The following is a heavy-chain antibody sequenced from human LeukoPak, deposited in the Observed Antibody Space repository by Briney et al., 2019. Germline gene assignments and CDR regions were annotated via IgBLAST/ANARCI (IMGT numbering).Heavy chain of an antibody. J-gene: IGHJ4*02. CDR2: ISYDGSNK. V-gene: IGHV3-30*04. CDR3: AGRGGSWPQIIDY. D-gene: IGHD6-13*01. CDR1: GFTFSSYA. Sequence: PGGSLRLSCAASGFTFSSYAMHWVRQAPGKGLEWVAVISYDGSNKYYADSVKGRFTISRDNSKNTLYLQMNSLRAEDTAVYYCAGRGGSWPQIIDYWGQGTLVTVSS.